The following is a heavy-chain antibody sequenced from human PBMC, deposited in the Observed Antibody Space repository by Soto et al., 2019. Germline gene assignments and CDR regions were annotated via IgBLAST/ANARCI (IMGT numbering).Heavy chain of an antibody. J-gene: IGHJ1*01. CDR2: INQDGSVR. CDR3: VRAIGAADAA. CDR1: RFTFSNYW. Sequence: NLVESGGGLVQPGGSLRLSCAASRFTFSNYWMSWVRQAPGKGLEWVANINQDGSVRYYIDSVKGRFSISRDNADNSLFLQMKSLRAEDTGVYYCVRAIGAADAAWGWGTLVTVSS. V-gene: IGHV3-7*01. D-gene: IGHD6-13*01.